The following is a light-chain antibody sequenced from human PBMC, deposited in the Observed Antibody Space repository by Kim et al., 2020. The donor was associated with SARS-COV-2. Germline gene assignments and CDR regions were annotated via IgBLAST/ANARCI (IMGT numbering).Light chain of an antibody. Sequence: QSALTQPPSASGSPGQSVTISCTGTSSDVGASNFVSWYQQHPGKAPKLMIYDVSKRPSGVPDRFSGSKSGNTASLTVSGLQAEDEADYYCNSHAGSNNVLFGGGTQLTVL. J-gene: IGLJ2*01. V-gene: IGLV2-8*01. CDR3: NSHAGSNNVL. CDR2: DVS. CDR1: SSDVGASNF.